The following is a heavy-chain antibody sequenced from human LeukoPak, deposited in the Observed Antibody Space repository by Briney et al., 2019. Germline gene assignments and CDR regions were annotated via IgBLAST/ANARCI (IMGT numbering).Heavy chain of an antibody. J-gene: IGHJ4*02. CDR3: AGANGGNFDY. D-gene: IGHD3-16*01. CDR1: GGTFSSYA. V-gene: IGHV1-69*05. CDR2: IIPIFGTA. Sequence: EASVKVSCKASGGTFSSYAISWVRQAPGQGLEWMGGIIPIFGTANYAQKFQGRVTITTDESTSTAYMELSSLRSEDTAVYYCAGANGGNFDYWGQGTLVTVSS.